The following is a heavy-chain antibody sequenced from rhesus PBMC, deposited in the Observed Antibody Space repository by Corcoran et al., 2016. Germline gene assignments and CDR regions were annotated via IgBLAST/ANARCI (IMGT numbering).Heavy chain of an antibody. V-gene: IGHV7-114*01. J-gene: IGHJ4*01. CDR1: GYTFTNYG. CDR3: ARRGFDY. CDR2: INPDTGNP. Sequence: QVQLVQSGAEVKQPGASVKVSCKTSGYTFTNYGMNWVRQAHGQRLEWMGWINPDTGNPTCAQGFKERFTVSMDTSISMAYLLISSLPAEDTAVYYCARRGFDYWGQGVLVTVSS.